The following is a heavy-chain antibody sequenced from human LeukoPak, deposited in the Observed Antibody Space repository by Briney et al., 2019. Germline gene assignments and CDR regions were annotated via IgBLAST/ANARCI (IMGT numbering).Heavy chain of an antibody. CDR2: IYYSGST. D-gene: IGHD3-3*01. J-gene: IGHJ6*02. V-gene: IGHV4-59*01. CDR1: GGSISGYY. CDR3: ARNFGVVTLDV. Sequence: SETLSLTCAVSGGSISGYYWSWIRQPPGKGLEWIGYIYYSGSTNYNPSLKSRVTISVDTSKNQFSLKLSSVTAADTAVYYCARNFGVVTLDVWGQGTTVTVSS.